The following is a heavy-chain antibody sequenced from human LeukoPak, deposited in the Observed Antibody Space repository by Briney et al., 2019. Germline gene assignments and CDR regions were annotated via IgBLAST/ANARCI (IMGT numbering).Heavy chain of an antibody. D-gene: IGHD1-26*01. J-gene: IGHJ4*02. CDR2: INPNSGGT. V-gene: IGHV1-2*02. Sequence: ASVKVSCKASGYTFTGYYMHWVRQAPGQGLEWMGWINPNSGGTNYAQKFQGRVTMTRDTSISTAYMELSRLRSDDTAVYYCARGNSGSYYHHFDYWGQGTLVTVSS. CDR1: GYTFTGYY. CDR3: ARGNSGSYYHHFDY.